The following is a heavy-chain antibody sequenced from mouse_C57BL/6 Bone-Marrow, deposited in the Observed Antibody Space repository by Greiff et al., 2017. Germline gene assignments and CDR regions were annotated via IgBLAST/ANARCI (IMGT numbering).Heavy chain of an antibody. CDR1: GYAFTNYL. CDR3: AREGENYDNVDY. V-gene: IGHV1-54*01. Sequence: QVQLQQSGAELVRPGTSVKVSCKASGYAFTNYLLEWVKQRPGQGLEWIGVINPGSGGTNYNEKFKGKATLTADKSSSTAYMQRSSLTSEDSAVYFCAREGENYDNVDYWGQGTALTVSS. J-gene: IGHJ2*01. D-gene: IGHD2-4*01. CDR2: INPGSGGT.